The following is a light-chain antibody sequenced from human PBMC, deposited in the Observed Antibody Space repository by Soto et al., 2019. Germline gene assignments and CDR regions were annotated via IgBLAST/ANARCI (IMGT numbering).Light chain of an antibody. J-gene: IGKJ1*01. V-gene: IGKV1-5*01. CDR3: QQYNSYRT. CDR1: ESINIW. Sequence: DIQLTQFPSTLSASVGDRVSITCGARESINIWLAWYQQKPGKAPKLLMYDASILASGVSPRFSGSGSGTQFTLTISSLQPDDFATYYCQQYNSYRTFGQGTKVDIK. CDR2: DAS.